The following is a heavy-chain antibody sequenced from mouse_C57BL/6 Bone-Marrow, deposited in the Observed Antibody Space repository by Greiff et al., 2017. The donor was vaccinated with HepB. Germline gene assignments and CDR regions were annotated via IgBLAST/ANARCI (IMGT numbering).Heavy chain of an antibody. Sequence: EVKLVESGPELVKPGASVKMSCKASGYTFTDYNMHWVKQSHGKSLEWIGYINPNNGGTSYNQKFKGKATLTVNKSSSTAYMELRSLTSEDSAVYYCASDEGLRRFAYWGQRTLVTVSA. CDR1: GYTFTDYN. CDR3: ASDEGLRRFAY. J-gene: IGHJ3*01. CDR2: INPNNGGT. D-gene: IGHD2-4*01. V-gene: IGHV1-22*01.